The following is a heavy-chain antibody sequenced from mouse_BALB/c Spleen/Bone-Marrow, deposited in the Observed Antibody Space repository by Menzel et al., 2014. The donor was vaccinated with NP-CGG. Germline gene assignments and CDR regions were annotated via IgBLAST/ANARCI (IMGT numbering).Heavy chain of an antibody. CDR3: TSYGYAWYFDV. D-gene: IGHD2-14*01. J-gene: IGHJ1*01. Sequence: VQLKQSGAELVKPGASVKLSCTASGFNIKDTYMHWVKQRPEQGLEWIGRIDPANGNTKYDPKFQGKATITADTSSNTAYLQLSSLTSEDTAFYYCTSYGYAWYFDVWGAGTSVTVAS. CDR2: IDPANGNT. CDR1: GFNIKDTY. V-gene: IGHV14-3*02.